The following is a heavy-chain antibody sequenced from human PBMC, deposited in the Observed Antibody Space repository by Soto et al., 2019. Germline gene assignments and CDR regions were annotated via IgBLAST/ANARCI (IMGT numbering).Heavy chain of an antibody. V-gene: IGHV5-51*01. Sequence: LGESLKISCNGYGYTFTTYWIGWVRQMPGKGLEWMGIIYAGDSDTRYSPSFQGQVTVSADKSISTAYLQWSSLRASDTAMYYCAREMGPMIVVVITTADAFDIWGQGTMVTVSS. J-gene: IGHJ3*02. CDR2: IYAGDSDT. CDR3: AREMGPMIVVVITTADAFDI. CDR1: GYTFTTYW. D-gene: IGHD3-22*01.